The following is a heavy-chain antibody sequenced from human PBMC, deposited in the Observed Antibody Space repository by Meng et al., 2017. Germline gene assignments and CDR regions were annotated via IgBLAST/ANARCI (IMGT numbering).Heavy chain of an antibody. V-gene: IGHV3-23*01. CDR3: AKDRRTTFSLDAFNI. J-gene: IGHJ3*02. Sequence: GGSLRLSCAASGFTFSSYVLSWLRLAPGKGLEWVSSISVSGTSTYYADSVKGRFTIFRDESKSTLYLQMNSLRAEDTARYYCAKDRRTTFSLDAFNIWGQGTVVTVSS. D-gene: IGHD1-1*01. CDR2: ISVSGTST. CDR1: GFTFSSYV.